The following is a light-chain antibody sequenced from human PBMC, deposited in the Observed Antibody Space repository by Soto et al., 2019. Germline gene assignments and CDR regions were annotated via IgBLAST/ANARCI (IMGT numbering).Light chain of an antibody. CDR2: GAS. CDR1: QSVSSK. V-gene: IGKV3-15*01. J-gene: IGKJ2*01. CDR3: QQYSNWPYT. Sequence: EIVTTQSPATLSLSPGERVTLSCRASQSVSSKLAWYQQKPGQAPRLLIYGASIRATDIPARFSGSGSGTEFTLTISRLQSEDFAIFYCQQYSNWPYTFGQGTKLEIK.